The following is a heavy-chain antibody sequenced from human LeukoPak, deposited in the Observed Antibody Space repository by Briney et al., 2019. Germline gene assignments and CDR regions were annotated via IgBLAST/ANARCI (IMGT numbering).Heavy chain of an antibody. D-gene: IGHD4-17*01. CDR1: GYTFTSYA. V-gene: IGHV7-4-1*02. CDR3: ARAYMTTVTSIFDY. CDR2: INTNTGNP. J-gene: IGHJ4*02. Sequence: VASVTVSCKASGYTFTSYAMNWVRQAPGQGLEWMGWINTNTGNPTYAQGFTGRFVFSLDTSVSTAYLQISSLKAEDTAVYYCARAYMTTVTSIFDYWGQGTLVTVSS.